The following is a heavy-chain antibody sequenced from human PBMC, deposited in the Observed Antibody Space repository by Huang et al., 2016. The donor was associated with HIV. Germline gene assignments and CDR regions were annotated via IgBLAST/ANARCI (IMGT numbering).Heavy chain of an antibody. CDR1: GYSFTTYA. D-gene: IGHD2-21*01. CDR2: INPGNGNT. V-gene: IGHV1-3*01. Sequence: QVQLVQSGAEVKKPGASVKVSCKASGYSFTTYALHWVRQATGHRLEWMGWINPGNGNTNYSQKFQGRVTITRDTSASTVYMEVSSLTFEDTAVYYCAREFVIFGAPLWPAYWGQGTLISVSS. CDR3: AREFVIFGAPLWPAY. J-gene: IGHJ4*02.